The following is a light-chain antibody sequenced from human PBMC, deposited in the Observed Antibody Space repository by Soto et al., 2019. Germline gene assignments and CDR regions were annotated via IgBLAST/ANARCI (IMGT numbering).Light chain of an antibody. CDR3: QQSDSSPRT. Sequence: DIQMTQSPSSLSASVGDRVTITCRARQSITTYLNWYQQKPGTAPMLLIYGASSLQSGGPSKFSGSGSGTDFALTINSLRPDDFATYYCQQSDSSPRTFGGGPKVEIK. CDR2: GAS. J-gene: IGKJ4*01. CDR1: QSITTY. V-gene: IGKV1-39*01.